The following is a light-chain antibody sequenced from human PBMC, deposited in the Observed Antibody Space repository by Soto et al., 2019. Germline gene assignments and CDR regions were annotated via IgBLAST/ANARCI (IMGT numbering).Light chain of an antibody. CDR2: LNSDGSH. CDR3: QTWGTGIRV. V-gene: IGLV4-69*01. Sequence: QAVVTQSPSASASLGASVKLTCTLSSGNSSYAIAWHQQQPEKGPRYLMKLNSDGSHSKGDGIPDRFSGSSSGAERYLTISSLQSEGEADYYCQTWGTGIRVFGGGTKLTVL. J-gene: IGLJ2*01. CDR1: SGNSSYA.